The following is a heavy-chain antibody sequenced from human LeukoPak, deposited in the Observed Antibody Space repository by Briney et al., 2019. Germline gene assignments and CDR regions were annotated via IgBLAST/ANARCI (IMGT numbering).Heavy chain of an antibody. V-gene: IGHV4-59*12. CDR1: GGSISSYY. J-gene: IGHJ4*02. D-gene: IGHD3-9*01. CDR3: ARSGGFRKTLHYDILTGYYVLDY. Sequence: PSETLSLTCTVSGGSISSYYWSWIRQPPGKGLEWIGYIYYSGSTNYNPSLKSRVTISVDTSKNQFSLKLSSVTAADTAVYYCARSGGFRKTLHYDILTGYYVLDYWGQGTLVTVSS. CDR2: IYYSGST.